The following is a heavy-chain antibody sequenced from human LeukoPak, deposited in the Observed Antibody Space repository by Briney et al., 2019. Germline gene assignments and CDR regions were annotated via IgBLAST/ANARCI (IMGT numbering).Heavy chain of an antibody. J-gene: IGHJ4*02. CDR3: ARQADYNLLTGYYKGHLDC. CDR2: IYPGDSDT. D-gene: IGHD3-9*01. V-gene: IGHV5-51*01. Sequence: KPGESLKISCKASGYGFSGYWIGWLRQMPGKGLEWMGIIYPGDSDTRYSPSFRGQVTISADKSINTAYLQWNSLKASDTAMYYCARQADYNLLTGYYKGHLDCWGQGTLVTVSS. CDR1: GYGFSGYW.